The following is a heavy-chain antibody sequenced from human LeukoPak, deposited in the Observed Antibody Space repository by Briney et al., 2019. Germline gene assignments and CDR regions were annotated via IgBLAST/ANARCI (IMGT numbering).Heavy chain of an antibody. CDR1: GGTFSSYA. J-gene: IGHJ4*02. CDR2: IIPIFGTA. Sequence: SVKVSCKASGGTFSSYAISWVRQAPGQGLEWMGGIIPIFGTANYAQKFRGRVTITADESTSTAYMELRSLRSDDMAVYYCAKAHYSVAAAGMSDDWGQGTLVTVSS. CDR3: AKAHYSVAAAGMSDD. D-gene: IGHD6-13*01. V-gene: IGHV1-69*01.